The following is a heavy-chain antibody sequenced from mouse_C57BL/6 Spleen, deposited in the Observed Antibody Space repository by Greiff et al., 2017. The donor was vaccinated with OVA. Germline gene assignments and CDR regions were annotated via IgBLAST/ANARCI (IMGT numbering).Heavy chain of an antibody. CDR1: GYTFTSYW. CDR2: IDPSDSYT. J-gene: IGHJ3*02. V-gene: IGHV1-69*01. Sequence: QVQLQQPGAELVMPGASVKLSCKASGYTFTSYWMHWVKQRPGQGLEWIGEIDPSDSYTNYNQKFKGKSTLTVDKSSSTAYMQLGSLTSEDSAVYYCARAGTTVVAPEWGQGTLVTVSA. CDR3: ARAGTTVVAPE. D-gene: IGHD1-1*01.